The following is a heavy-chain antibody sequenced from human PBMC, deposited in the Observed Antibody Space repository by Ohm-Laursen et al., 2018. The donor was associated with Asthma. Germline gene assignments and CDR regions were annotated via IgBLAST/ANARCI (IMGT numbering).Heavy chain of an antibody. CDR2: IHDSGNT. Sequence: SDTLSLTCNVSGGSTNNFYWHWIRQPPGKGLEWIGYIHDSGNTQYNPSLKSRVTISLDTSKNQFSLKLSSVTAADTAMYYCARDRLDSSSSYWGQGTLVTVSS. CDR1: GGSTNNFY. J-gene: IGHJ4*02. D-gene: IGHD6-6*01. V-gene: IGHV4-59*01. CDR3: ARDRLDSSSSY.